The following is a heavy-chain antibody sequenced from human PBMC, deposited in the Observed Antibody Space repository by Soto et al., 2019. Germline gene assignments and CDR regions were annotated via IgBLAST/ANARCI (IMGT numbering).Heavy chain of an antibody. V-gene: IGHV5-51*01. Sequence: PGESLKISCKGSGYSFTSYWIGWVRQMPGKGLEWMGIIYPGDSYTNYSPSFQGHVTISADKSISTAYLQWSSLKASDTAMYYCYFEYYDILTGYSPFLYWGQGTLVTVSS. CDR1: GYSFTSYW. D-gene: IGHD3-9*01. J-gene: IGHJ4*02. CDR2: IYPGDSYT. CDR3: YFEYYDILTGYSPFLY.